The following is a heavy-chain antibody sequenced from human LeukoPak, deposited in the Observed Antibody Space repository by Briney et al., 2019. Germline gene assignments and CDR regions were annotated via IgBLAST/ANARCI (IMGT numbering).Heavy chain of an antibody. CDR3: ARDFRYYDSSGYGHYYGMDV. D-gene: IGHD3-22*01. Sequence: SETLSLTCIVSGDSLSSYYWGWVRQPPGEGLEWVGYIYYSGSTNYNPSLKSRVTISVDTSKNQFSLKLSSVTAADTAVYYCARDFRYYDSSGYGHYYGMDVWGQGTTVTVSS. V-gene: IGHV4-59*01. CDR2: IYYSGST. J-gene: IGHJ6*02. CDR1: GDSLSSYY.